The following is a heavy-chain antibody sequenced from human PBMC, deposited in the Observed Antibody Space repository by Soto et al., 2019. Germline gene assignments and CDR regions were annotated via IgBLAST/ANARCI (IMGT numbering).Heavy chain of an antibody. V-gene: IGHV3-21*01. Sequence: GGSLRLSCAASGFTFRSFTMNWVRQAPGKGLEWVSTISSNSAYIYYTDALRGRFTISRDNAKNSLHLQMNSLRAEYTAVYYCTRDASRDSSARGWFDPWGPGTLVTVS. J-gene: IGHJ5*02. CDR3: TRDASRDSSARGWFDP. CDR1: GFTFRSFT. CDR2: ISSNSAYI. D-gene: IGHD6-13*01.